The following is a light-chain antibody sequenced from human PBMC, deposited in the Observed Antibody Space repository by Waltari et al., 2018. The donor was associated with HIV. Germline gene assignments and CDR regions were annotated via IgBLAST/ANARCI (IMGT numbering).Light chain of an antibody. CDR3: QSHDSSLSGYV. CDR1: SSNIGAGYH. Sequence: QSVLTQPPSVSGAPGQRVTISCTGSSSNIGAGYHVHWYQQLPGTAPKLLIYGNSNRPSGVPDRFSGSKSGTSASLAITGLQAEDEADYHCQSHDSSLSGYVFGTGTNVTVL. V-gene: IGLV1-40*01. J-gene: IGLJ1*01. CDR2: GNS.